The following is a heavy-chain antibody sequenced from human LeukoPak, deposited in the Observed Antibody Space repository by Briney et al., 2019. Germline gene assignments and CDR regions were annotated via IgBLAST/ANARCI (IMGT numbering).Heavy chain of an antibody. Sequence: SETLSLTCTVSGDSVRSHFWSWIRQPPGKGREWIGFIYYGGNTNYNPSFKSRVTISLDTSQSQFSLRLSSVTAADTAVYYCVRLRDRSTGWPFDCWGQGTLVTVSS. D-gene: IGHD6-19*01. J-gene: IGHJ4*02. CDR2: IYYGGNT. CDR1: GDSVRSHF. V-gene: IGHV4-59*08. CDR3: VRLRDRSTGWPFDC.